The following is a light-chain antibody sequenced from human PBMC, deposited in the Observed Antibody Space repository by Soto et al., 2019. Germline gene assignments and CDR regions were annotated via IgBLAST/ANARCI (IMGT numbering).Light chain of an antibody. CDR1: ESVSRN. CDR2: DAS. Sequence: EIVMTHSPSTLSVSPWERATLSCMASESVSRNLAWYQQKPGQAPRLLIYDASNRATGIPARFSGSGSGTDFTLTISSLEPEDFAVYYCQQRSNWPRTFGQGTKVDIK. V-gene: IGKV3-11*01. CDR3: QQRSNWPRT. J-gene: IGKJ1*01.